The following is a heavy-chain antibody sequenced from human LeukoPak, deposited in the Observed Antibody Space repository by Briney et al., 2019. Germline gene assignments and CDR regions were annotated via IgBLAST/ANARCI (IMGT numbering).Heavy chain of an antibody. D-gene: IGHD5-12*01. CDR3: ARVGYSGYGRAFGI. CDR2: IYSGGST. Sequence: GGSLRLSCAASGFTVSSNYMSWVRQAPGKGLGWVSVIYSGGSTYYADSVKGRFTISRDNSKNTLYLQMNSLRAEDTAVYYCARVGYSGYGRAFGIWGQGTMVTVSS. CDR1: GFTVSSNY. V-gene: IGHV3-53*01. J-gene: IGHJ3*02.